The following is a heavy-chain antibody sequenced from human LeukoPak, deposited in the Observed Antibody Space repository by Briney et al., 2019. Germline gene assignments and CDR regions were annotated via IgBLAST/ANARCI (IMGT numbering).Heavy chain of an antibody. CDR3: TRLDRNAFDI. V-gene: IGHV1-2*02. J-gene: IGHJ3*02. Sequence: ASVKVPCKASGYTFTGYYMHWVRQAPRQGLEWMGWINPNSGGTNYAQKFQGRVTMTRDTSISTAYMELSRLRSDDTAVYYCTRLDRNAFDIWGQGTMVTVSS. D-gene: IGHD6-19*01. CDR1: GYTFTGYY. CDR2: INPNSGGT.